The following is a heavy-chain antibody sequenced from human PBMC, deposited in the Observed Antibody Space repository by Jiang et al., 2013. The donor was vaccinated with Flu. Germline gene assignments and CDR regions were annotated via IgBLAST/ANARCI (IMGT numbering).Heavy chain of an antibody. Sequence: SRAEVKKPGASVRVSCKASGYTFTNYDINWLRQATGQGLEWMGWMNSNSGNRGSAQKFQDRVSMSRDTSITTAYMELSSLTSEDTGVYYCARGREYGFDSSGQDSWGQGTLVIVSS. V-gene: IGHV1-8*01. D-gene: IGHD3-22*01. CDR1: GYTFTNYD. CDR3: ARGREYGFDSSGQDS. J-gene: IGHJ4*02. CDR2: MNSNSGNR.